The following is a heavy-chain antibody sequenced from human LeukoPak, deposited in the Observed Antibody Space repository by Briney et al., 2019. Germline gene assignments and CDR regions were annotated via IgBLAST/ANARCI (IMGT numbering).Heavy chain of an antibody. CDR3: ARSHDFWSGYRFDP. CDR1: GGSISSYY. V-gene: IGHV4-59*01. CDR2: IYYSGST. D-gene: IGHD3-3*01. Sequence: SETLSLTCTVSGGSISSYYGSWIRQPRGKGLEWSGYIYYSGSTNYNPSLKSRVTITVDTSKNQFSLKLSSVTAADTAVYYCARSHDFWSGYRFDPWGQGTLVTVSS. J-gene: IGHJ5*02.